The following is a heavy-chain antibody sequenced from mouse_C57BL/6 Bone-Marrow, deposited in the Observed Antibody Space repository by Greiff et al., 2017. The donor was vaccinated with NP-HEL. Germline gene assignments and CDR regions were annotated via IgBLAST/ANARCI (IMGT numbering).Heavy chain of an antibody. CDR1: GFTFSDYG. J-gene: IGHJ3*01. D-gene: IGHD3-2*02. Sequence: EVMLVESGGGLVKPGGSLKLSCAASGFTFSDYGMHWVRQAPEKGLEWVAYIRSGSSTIYYADTVKGRFTISRDNAKNTLFLQMTSLRSEDTAMYYCAGTAQWFAYWGQGTLVTVSA. CDR3: AGTAQWFAY. V-gene: IGHV5-17*01. CDR2: IRSGSSTI.